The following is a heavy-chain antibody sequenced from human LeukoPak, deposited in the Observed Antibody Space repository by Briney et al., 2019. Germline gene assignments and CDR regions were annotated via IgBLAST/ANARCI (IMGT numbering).Heavy chain of an antibody. V-gene: IGHV1-24*01. Sequence: ASVKVSCKVSGYTLTELSMHWVRQAPGKGLEWMGGFDPEDGETIYAQKFQGRVTMTRDTSTSTVYMELSSLRSEDTAVYYCARGGSREMATIQAYWGQGTLVTVSS. D-gene: IGHD5-24*01. CDR3: ARGGSREMATIQAY. CDR2: FDPEDGET. J-gene: IGHJ4*02. CDR1: GYTLTELS.